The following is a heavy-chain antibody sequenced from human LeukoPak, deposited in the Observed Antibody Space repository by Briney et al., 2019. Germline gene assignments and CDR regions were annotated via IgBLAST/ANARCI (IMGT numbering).Heavy chain of an antibody. J-gene: IGHJ4*02. D-gene: IGHD5-12*01. CDR2: ISSSGSTI. CDR1: GFTFSSYG. CDR3: ARGPSGYHNT. V-gene: IGHV3-48*01. Sequence: GGSLRLSCAASGFTFSSYGMHWVRQAPGKGLEWVSYISSSGSTIYYADSVKGRFTISRDSSKNILHLQMNTLRAEDTAIYYCARGPSGYHNTGGQGTLVTVSS.